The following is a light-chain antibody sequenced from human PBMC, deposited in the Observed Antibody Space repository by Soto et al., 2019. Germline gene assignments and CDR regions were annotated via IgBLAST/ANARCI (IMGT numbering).Light chain of an antibody. CDR3: TSYVGNDIWV. J-gene: IGLJ3*02. CDR2: EVT. Sequence: QSALTQPPSASGSPGQSVTISCTGTSSDVGAYKYVSWYQHYPGKAPKLMIYEVTKRPSGVPDRFSGSKSGNTASLTVSGRQAEDEADYYCTSYVGNDIWVFGGGTKVTVL. V-gene: IGLV2-8*01. CDR1: SSDVGAYKY.